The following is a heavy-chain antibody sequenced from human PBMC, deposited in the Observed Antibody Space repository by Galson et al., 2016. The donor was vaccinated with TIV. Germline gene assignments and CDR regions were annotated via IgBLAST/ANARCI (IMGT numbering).Heavy chain of an antibody. Sequence: SVKVSCKASGGTFSTYTLSWVRQAPGQGLEWMGWISVYNGNTKYAQNIQGRVTMTTDTSTTTAYMELRSLRSDDTAIYYCARPGEMSTMTYSYKYGLAVWGQGTRSPSP. J-gene: IGHJ6*02. CDR3: ARPGEMSTMTYSYKYGLAV. V-gene: IGHV1-18*01. CDR1: GGTFSTYT. CDR2: ISVYNGNT. D-gene: IGHD5-24*01.